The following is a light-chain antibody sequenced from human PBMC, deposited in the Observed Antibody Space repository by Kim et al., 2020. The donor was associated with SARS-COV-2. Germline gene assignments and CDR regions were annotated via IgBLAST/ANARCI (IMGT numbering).Light chain of an antibody. Sequence: EIVLTQSPGALSLSPGERATLSCRASQIVSSSYVAWYQQKHGQAPRLLINDASTRATGIPDRLSGSGSGTDFTLTISGLDPEDFAVYYCQQYDGSPLTFGQGTKVDIK. J-gene: IGKJ1*01. CDR3: QQYDGSPLT. CDR1: QIVSSSY. CDR2: DAS. V-gene: IGKV3-20*01.